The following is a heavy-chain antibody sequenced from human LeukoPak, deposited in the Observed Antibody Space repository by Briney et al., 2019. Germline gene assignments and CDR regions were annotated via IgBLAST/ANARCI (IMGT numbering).Heavy chain of an antibody. V-gene: IGHV1-2*02. CDR1: GYTFTGYY. Sequence: ASVKVSCKASGYTFTGYYMHWVRQAPGQGLEWMGWINPNSGGTNYAQKFQGRVTMTRDTSISTAYMELSRLRSDDTAVYYCASYPEGGWGGYFDYWGQGTLVTVSA. CDR2: INPNSGGT. J-gene: IGHJ4*02. CDR3: ASYPEGGWGGYFDY. D-gene: IGHD3-10*01.